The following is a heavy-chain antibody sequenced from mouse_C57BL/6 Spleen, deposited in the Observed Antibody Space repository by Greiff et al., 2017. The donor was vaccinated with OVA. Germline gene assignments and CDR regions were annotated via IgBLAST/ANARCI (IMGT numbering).Heavy chain of an antibody. CDR3: ARGDYDYDVGFAY. CDR1: GYTFTSYG. J-gene: IGHJ3*01. Sequence: VQLQESGAELARPGASVKLSCKASGYTFTSYGISWVKQRTGQGLEWIGEIYPRSGNTYYNEKFKGKATLTADKSSSTAYMELRSLTSEDSAVYFCARGDYDYDVGFAYWGQGTLVTVSA. D-gene: IGHD2-4*01. V-gene: IGHV1-81*01. CDR2: IYPRSGNT.